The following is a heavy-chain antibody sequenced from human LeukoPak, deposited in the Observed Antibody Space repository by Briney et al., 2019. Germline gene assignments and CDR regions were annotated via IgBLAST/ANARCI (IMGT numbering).Heavy chain of an antibody. D-gene: IGHD2-2*01. CDR2: LSPGGVNV. Sequence: AGGSLRLSCAGSGFNFSNYAMTWVRQAPGKGPEWVSALSPGGVNVYYADSWKGRFTSSKDNSKNTLYLQMSSLRGEDTAVYYCANVVRDCVGTNCYGNWFAPWGHGTLVTVSS. J-gene: IGHJ5*02. V-gene: IGHV3-23*01. CDR1: GFNFSNYA. CDR3: ANVVRDCVGTNCYGNWFAP.